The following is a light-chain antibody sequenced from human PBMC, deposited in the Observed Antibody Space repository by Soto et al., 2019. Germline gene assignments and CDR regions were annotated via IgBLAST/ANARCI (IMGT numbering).Light chain of an antibody. CDR1: QSVSSN. J-gene: IGKJ1*01. V-gene: IGKV3-15*01. CDR3: QHYNNWPPWT. Sequence: EIVMTQSPATLSVSPGERATLSCRASQSVSSNLAWYQQKPGQAPRLLIYGASTRATGIPARFSGSGSGTEFTLTISRLQSEDFADYYCQHYNNWPPWTFGHGTKVEVK. CDR2: GAS.